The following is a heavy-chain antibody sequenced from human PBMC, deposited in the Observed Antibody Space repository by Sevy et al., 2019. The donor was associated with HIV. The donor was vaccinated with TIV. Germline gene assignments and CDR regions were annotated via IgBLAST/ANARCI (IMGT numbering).Heavy chain of an antibody. CDR3: AKDSSLDTAMAPLGY. V-gene: IGHV3-23*01. CDR1: GFTFSSYA. CDR2: ISGSGGST. J-gene: IGHJ4*02. Sequence: GGSLRLSCAASGFTFSSYAMSWVRQAPGKGLEWVSAISGSGGSTYYADSVKGRFTISRDNSKNTLYLQMNSLRAEDTAVYYCAKDSSLDTAMAPLGYWGQGTLVTVSS. D-gene: IGHD5-18*01.